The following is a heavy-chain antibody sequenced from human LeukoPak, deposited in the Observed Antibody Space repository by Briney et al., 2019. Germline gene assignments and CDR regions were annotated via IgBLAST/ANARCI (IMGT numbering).Heavy chain of an antibody. CDR3: ARDHGSDAFDI. V-gene: IGHV1-8*03. D-gene: IGHD1-14*01. CDR2: MNPNSGNT. Sequence: GASVKVSCKASGYTFTSYDINWVRQATGQGLEWMGWMNPNSGNTGYAQKFQGRVTITRNTSISTAYMELRSLRSDDTAVYYCARDHGSDAFDIWGQGTMVTVSS. J-gene: IGHJ3*02. CDR1: GYTFTSYD.